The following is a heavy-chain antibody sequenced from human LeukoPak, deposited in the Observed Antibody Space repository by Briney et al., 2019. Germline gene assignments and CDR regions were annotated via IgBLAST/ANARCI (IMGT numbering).Heavy chain of an antibody. CDR1: GYTFTSYY. CDR3: ARLCYYDSSGYHHYYYYMDV. V-gene: IGHV1-18*04. CDR2: ISAYNGNT. J-gene: IGHJ6*03. Sequence: GASVKVSCKASGYTFTSYYMHWVRQAPGQGLGWMGWISAYNGNTNYAQKLQGRVTMTTDTSTSTAYMELRSLRSDDTAVYYCARLCYYDSSGYHHYYYYMDVWGKGTTVTISS. D-gene: IGHD3-22*01.